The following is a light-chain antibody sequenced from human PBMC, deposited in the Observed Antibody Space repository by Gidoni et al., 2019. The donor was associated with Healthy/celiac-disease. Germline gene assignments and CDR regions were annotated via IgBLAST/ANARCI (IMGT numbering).Light chain of an antibody. CDR2: TAS. V-gene: IGKV1-5*03. Sequence: DIQMTQSPSTLSASVGDRVTITCRPSQSISSWLAWYQQKTGKAPKLLIYTASSLESGVPSRFSGSGSGTDFTLTISSLQPDDFATYYCQQYNSYPLTFGQXTKVEIK. CDR1: QSISSW. CDR3: QQYNSYPLT. J-gene: IGKJ1*01.